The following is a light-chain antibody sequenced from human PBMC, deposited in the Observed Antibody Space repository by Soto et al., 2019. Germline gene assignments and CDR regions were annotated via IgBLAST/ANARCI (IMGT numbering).Light chain of an antibody. CDR2: GNS. CDR1: SSNIGAGYD. Sequence: QSVLTQPPSVSGAPGQRVTISCTGSSSNIGAGYDVHWYQQLPGTAPKLLIYGNSNRPSGVPDRFSGSKSGTSASLAITGLQAEDEADYYCQYYDSGLSGSVFGGGTKLTVL. V-gene: IGLV1-40*01. CDR3: QYYDSGLSGSV. J-gene: IGLJ2*01.